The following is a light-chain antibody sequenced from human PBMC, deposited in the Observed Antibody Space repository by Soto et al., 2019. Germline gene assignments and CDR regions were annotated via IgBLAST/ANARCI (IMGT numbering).Light chain of an antibody. J-gene: IGKJ2*01. CDR3: QQYNNWPPYN. CDR2: GAS. Sequence: EIVLTQSPGTLSLSPGERATLAWRARETVTSASLAWYQQKPGQAPRLLMYGASTRATGIPARFSGSGSGTEFTLTISSLQSEDFAVYYCQQYNNWPPYNFGQGTKVDIK. V-gene: IGKV3-15*01. CDR1: ETVTSA.